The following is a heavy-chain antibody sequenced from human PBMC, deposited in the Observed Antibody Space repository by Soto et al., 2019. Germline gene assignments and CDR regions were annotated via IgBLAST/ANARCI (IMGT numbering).Heavy chain of an antibody. V-gene: IGHV3-48*02. J-gene: IGHJ6*02. D-gene: IGHD3-22*01. Sequence: VRLMRLSCAASGFTFSSYSMNWVRQAPGKGLEWVSYISSSSSTIYYADSVKGRFTISRDNAKNSLYLQMNSLRDEDTAVYYCARKNTYYYDSSGRMDVWGQGTTVTV. CDR3: ARKNTYYYDSSGRMDV. CDR2: ISSSSSTI. CDR1: GFTFSSYS.